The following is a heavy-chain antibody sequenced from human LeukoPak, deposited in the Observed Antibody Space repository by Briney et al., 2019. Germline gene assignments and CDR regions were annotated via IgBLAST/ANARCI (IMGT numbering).Heavy chain of an antibody. J-gene: IGHJ4*02. D-gene: IGHD3-22*01. Sequence: GGSLRLSCAASGFTFSSNSMNWVRQAPGKGLEWVSYISSSGSTIYYADSVKGRFTISRDNAKNSLYLQMNSLRAEDTAVYYCARGYYYDTSGYYPYFDYWGQGTLVTVSS. CDR3: ARGYYYDTSGYYPYFDY. CDR2: ISSSGSTI. V-gene: IGHV3-48*04. CDR1: GFTFSSNS.